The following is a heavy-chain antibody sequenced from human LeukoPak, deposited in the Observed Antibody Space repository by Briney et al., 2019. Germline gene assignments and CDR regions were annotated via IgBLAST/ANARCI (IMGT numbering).Heavy chain of an antibody. Sequence: PGGALGLSWAASGFTFSSYEMQWVRQAAGKGLEWGSAIGTSGDTYYPGSVKGRFTLSKENAKNSLYLHMSSPRAGDTAVYYCARELTGSGWHPIFDYWGQGSLVTASS. D-gene: IGHD6-19*01. J-gene: IGHJ4*02. CDR2: IGTSGDT. V-gene: IGHV3-13*04. CDR1: GFTFSSYE. CDR3: ARELTGSGWHPIFDY.